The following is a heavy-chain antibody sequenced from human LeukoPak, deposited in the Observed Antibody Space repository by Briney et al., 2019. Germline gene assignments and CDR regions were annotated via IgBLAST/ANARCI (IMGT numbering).Heavy chain of an antibody. D-gene: IGHD2-15*01. CDR1: GGTFSSYA. V-gene: IGHV1-69*06. Sequence: SVKVSCKASGGTFSSYAITWVRQAPGQGLAWMGAIIPLVGTPIYAQTFQDRVTITADKSTSTVYMEMSSVRCEDTAVYFCASFDCSAGFCDGESGAFDIWGQGTLVSVSS. J-gene: IGHJ3*02. CDR3: ASFDCSAGFCDGESGAFDI. CDR2: IIPLVGTP.